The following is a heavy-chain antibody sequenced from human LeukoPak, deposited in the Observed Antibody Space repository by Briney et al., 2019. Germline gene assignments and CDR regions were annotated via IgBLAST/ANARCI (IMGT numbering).Heavy chain of an antibody. J-gene: IGHJ4*02. Sequence: GGSLKLSCAASGFTFSGSAMHWVRQASGKGLEWVGRIRSKANTYSTAYAASGQDRITISRDDSKNTAYLQMNSLKTEDTAMYYCTRHVGEDYYDSSGYYDWGQGTLVTVSS. CDR2: IRSKANTYST. CDR1: GFTFSGSA. D-gene: IGHD3-22*01. V-gene: IGHV3-73*01. CDR3: TRHVGEDYYDSSGYYD.